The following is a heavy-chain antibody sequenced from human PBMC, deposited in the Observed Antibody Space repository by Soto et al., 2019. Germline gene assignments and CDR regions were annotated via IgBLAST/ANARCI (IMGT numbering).Heavy chain of an antibody. Sequence: SQTLSLTCAISGGSVSSNSAAWNWIRQSPSRGLEWLGRTYYRSKWYNDYAVSVKSRITINPDTSKNQFSLQLNSVTPEDTAVYYCARESRYSSSLTQPYYYYYGMDVWGQGTTVTVSS. CDR2: TYYRSKWYN. V-gene: IGHV6-1*01. D-gene: IGHD6-6*01. J-gene: IGHJ6*02. CDR3: ARESRYSSSLTQPYYYYYGMDV. CDR1: GGSVSSNSAA.